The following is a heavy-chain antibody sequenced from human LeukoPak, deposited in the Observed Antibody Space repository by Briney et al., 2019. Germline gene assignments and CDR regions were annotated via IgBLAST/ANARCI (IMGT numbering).Heavy chain of an antibody. CDR3: AREILGGFNPGAY. Sequence: PSETLSLTCTVSLDSSTSNFWSWVRQPPGKGLEWIGEIHRSGSPNYNPSLQSRVTISIDRSRNQIVLELSSVTAADTAVYYCAREILGGFNPGAYWGQGTLVTVSS. J-gene: IGHJ4*02. D-gene: IGHD1-14*01. V-gene: IGHV4-4*02. CDR1: LDSSTSNF. CDR2: IHRSGSP.